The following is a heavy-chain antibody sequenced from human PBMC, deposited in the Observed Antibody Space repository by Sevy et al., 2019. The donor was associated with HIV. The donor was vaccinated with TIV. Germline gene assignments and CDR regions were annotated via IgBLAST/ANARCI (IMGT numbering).Heavy chain of an antibody. J-gene: IGHJ3*02. D-gene: IGHD3-22*01. Sequence: GGSLRLSCAASGFTVSNNYMSWVRQAPGKGLQWVSVIYSGDSTYYADSVKGRFTISRDNSKNTLYLQMNSLRAEDTAVYYCVGLSVYYYDSSGYYTTGNAFDIWGQGTMVTVSS. V-gene: IGHV3-53*01. CDR3: VGLSVYYYDSSGYYTTGNAFDI. CDR2: IYSGDST. CDR1: GFTVSNNY.